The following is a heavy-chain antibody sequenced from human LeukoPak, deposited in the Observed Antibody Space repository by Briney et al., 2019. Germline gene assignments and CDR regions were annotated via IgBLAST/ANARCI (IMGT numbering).Heavy chain of an antibody. V-gene: IGHV4-39*07. D-gene: IGHD3-22*01. J-gene: IGHJ4*02. CDR1: GAFIISDTYY. Sequence: PSESLSLTCTVSGAFIISDTYYWGWIRQPPGKGLEWFGSIYFSGSTYYSPSVKSRVTMSVETATHQLSLKVFSVTAADTALYYCARNFYASSGYYLDDFYFDFWGQGTLVTVSS. CDR2: IYFSGST. CDR3: ARNFYASSGYYLDDFYFDF.